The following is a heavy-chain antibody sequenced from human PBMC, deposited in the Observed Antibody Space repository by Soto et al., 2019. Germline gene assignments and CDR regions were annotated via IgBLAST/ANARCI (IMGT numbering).Heavy chain of an antibody. V-gene: IGHV4-34*01. CDR1: GGSFSGYY. D-gene: IGHD4-17*01. J-gene: IGHJ6*03. CDR2: INHSGST. Sequence: SETLSLTCAVYGGSFSGYYWSWIRQPPGKGLEWIGEINHSGSTNYNPSLKSRVTISVDTSKNQFSLKLSSVTAADTAVYYCAREIYGDYAPVGHHYYMDVWGKGTTVTVSS. CDR3: AREIYGDYAPVGHHYYMDV.